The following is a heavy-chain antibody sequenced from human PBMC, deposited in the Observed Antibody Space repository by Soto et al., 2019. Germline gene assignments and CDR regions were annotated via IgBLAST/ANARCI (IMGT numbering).Heavy chain of an antibody. CDR1: GGSISSYY. J-gene: IGHJ4*02. D-gene: IGHD3-22*01. CDR2: IYYSGST. V-gene: IGHV4-59*01. CDR3: GIFAVNYERSGYYPCNYFDY. Sequence: PSETLSLTCTVSGGSISSYYWSWIRQPPGKGLEWIGYIYYSGSTNYNPSLKSRVTISVDTSKNRFSLKLSSVTAADPAVYYCGIFAVNYERSGYYPCNYFDYGAQGTLVTVSP.